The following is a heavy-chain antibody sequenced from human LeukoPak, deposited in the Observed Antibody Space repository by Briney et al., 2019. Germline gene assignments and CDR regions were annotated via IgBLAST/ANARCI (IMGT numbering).Heavy chain of an antibody. V-gene: IGHV3-30-3*01. J-gene: IGHJ5*02. Sequence: GGSLRLSCVASGFTFTRNCMHWVRQAPGKGLEWVAAIPHDGSNAYYADSVKGRFTISRDDSKNTQYLQMNSLRIEDSAVYYCATGSDFYYASWGQGTLVTVSS. CDR3: ATGSDFYYAS. CDR2: IPHDGSNA. CDR1: GFTFTRNC. D-gene: IGHD3-3*01.